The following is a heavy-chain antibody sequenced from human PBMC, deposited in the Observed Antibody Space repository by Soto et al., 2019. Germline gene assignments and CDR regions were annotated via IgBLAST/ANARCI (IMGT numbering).Heavy chain of an antibody. CDR3: ARDKMVRGAKSSGMDV. V-gene: IGHV4-59*01. CDR1: GGSISSYC. D-gene: IGHD3-10*01. Sequence: LSLTCTVSGGSISSYCWSWIRQPPGKGLEWIGYIYYSGSTNYNPSLKGRVTISVDTSKNQFSLKLSSVTAADTAVYYCARDKMVRGAKSSGMDVWGQGTTVTVSS. CDR2: IYYSGST. J-gene: IGHJ6*02.